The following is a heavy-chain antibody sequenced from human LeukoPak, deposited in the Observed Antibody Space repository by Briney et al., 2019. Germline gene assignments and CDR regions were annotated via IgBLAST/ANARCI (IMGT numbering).Heavy chain of an antibody. J-gene: IGHJ4*02. D-gene: IGHD1-1*01. CDR1: GFTLSSYW. CDR2: IKQDGSEK. Sequence: GGSLRLSCAASGFTLSSYWMSWVRQAPGKGLEWVANIKQDGSEKYYVDSVKGRFTISRDNAKSSLYLQMNSLRAEDTAVYYCARTSSQNWFDYWGQGTLVTVSS. CDR3: ARTSSQNWFDY. V-gene: IGHV3-7*01.